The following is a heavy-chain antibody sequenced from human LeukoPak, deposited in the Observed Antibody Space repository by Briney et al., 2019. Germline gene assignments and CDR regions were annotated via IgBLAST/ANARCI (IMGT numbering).Heavy chain of an antibody. J-gene: IGHJ6*03. Sequence: SQTLSLTCTVTGTSIRGGSYYWNWIRQAAGKGLGWIGRMYIGGRTTYNPSLKSRVTISLETTENQFSLRLRSVTAADTAVYYCAREGIAVADTYYYYYMDVWGKGTWVTVSS. CDR3: AREGIAVADTYYYYYMDV. V-gene: IGHV4-61*02. CDR1: GTSIRGGSYY. CDR2: MYIGGRT. D-gene: IGHD6-19*01.